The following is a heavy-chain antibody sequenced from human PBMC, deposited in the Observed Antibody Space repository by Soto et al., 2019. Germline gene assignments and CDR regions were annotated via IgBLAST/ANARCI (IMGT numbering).Heavy chain of an antibody. CDR1: GGTFSSYA. V-gene: IGHV1-69*06. D-gene: IGHD2-2*02. Sequence: SVKVSCKASGGTFSSYAISWVRQAPGQGLEWMGGIIPIFGTANYAQKFQGRVTITADKSTSTAYMELSSLRSEDTAVYYCARDEAVPAAIFHYGMDVWGQGTTVTVSS. CDR3: ARDEAVPAAIFHYGMDV. J-gene: IGHJ6*02. CDR2: IIPIFGTA.